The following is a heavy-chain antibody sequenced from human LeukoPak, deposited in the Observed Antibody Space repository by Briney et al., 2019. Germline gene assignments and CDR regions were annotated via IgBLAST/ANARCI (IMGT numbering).Heavy chain of an antibody. V-gene: IGHV4-34*01. Sequence: SETLSLTCAVYGGSFSGYYWSWIRQPPGKGLEWIGEINHSGGTNYNPSLTSRVTISVDTSKNQFSLKLSSVTAADTAVYYCARGRGAWGAAALLHYGMDVWGKGTTVTVSS. CDR1: GGSFSGYY. CDR3: ARGRGAWGAAALLHYGMDV. CDR2: INHSGGT. D-gene: IGHD6-13*01. J-gene: IGHJ6*04.